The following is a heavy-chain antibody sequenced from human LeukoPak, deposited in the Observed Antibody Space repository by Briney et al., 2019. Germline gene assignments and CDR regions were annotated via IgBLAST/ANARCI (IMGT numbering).Heavy chain of an antibody. CDR2: ISYDGSNK. CDR3: ARDRSGYVYYYYGMDV. Sequence: PGRSLRFSCAASGFTFSSYAMHWVRQAPGKGLEWVAVISYDGSNKYYADSVKGRFTISRDNSKNTLYLQMNSLRAEDTAVYYCARDRSGYVYYYYGMDVWGQGTTVTVSS. J-gene: IGHJ6*02. D-gene: IGHD3-22*01. V-gene: IGHV3-30*04. CDR1: GFTFSSYA.